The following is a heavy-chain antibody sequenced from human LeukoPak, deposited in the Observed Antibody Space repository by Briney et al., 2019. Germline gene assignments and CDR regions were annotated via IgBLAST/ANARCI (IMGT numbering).Heavy chain of an antibody. CDR1: GYTFTGYY. Sequence: ASVKVSCKASGYTFTGYYMHWVRQAPGQGLEWMGWINPNSGGTNYAQKFQGRVTMTRDTSISTAYMELSRLKSDDTAVYYCARGVYDFWSGYPNWFDPWGQGTLVTVSS. J-gene: IGHJ5*02. CDR2: INPNSGGT. CDR3: ARGVYDFWSGYPNWFDP. D-gene: IGHD3-3*01. V-gene: IGHV1-2*02.